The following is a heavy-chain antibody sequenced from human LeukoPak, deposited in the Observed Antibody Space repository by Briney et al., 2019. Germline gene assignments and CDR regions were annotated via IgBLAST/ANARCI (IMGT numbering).Heavy chain of an antibody. J-gene: IGHJ1*01. CDR2: ISWDGGST. V-gene: IGHV3-43D*03. Sequence: GGSLRLSCAASGFTFDDYAMHWVRQAPGKGLEWVSLISWDGGSTYYADSVKGRFTISRDNAKNSVYLQMNSLRAEDTAVYYCATYSSGNGREFQHWGQGTLVTVSS. CDR1: GFTFDDYA. D-gene: IGHD3-22*01. CDR3: ATYSSGNGREFQH.